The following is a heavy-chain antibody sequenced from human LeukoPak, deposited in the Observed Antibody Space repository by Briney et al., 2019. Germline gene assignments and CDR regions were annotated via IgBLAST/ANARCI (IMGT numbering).Heavy chain of an antibody. CDR3: ARDDYGDYVPYFDY. J-gene: IGHJ4*02. V-gene: IGHV1-18*04. CDR2: ISAYNGNT. D-gene: IGHD4-17*01. CDR1: GYTLTSYG. Sequence: ASVKVSCKASGYTLTSYGISWVRQAPGQGLEWMGWISAYNGNTNYAQKLQGRVTMTTDTSTSTAYMELRSLRSDDTAVYYCARDDYGDYVPYFDYWGQGTLVTVSS.